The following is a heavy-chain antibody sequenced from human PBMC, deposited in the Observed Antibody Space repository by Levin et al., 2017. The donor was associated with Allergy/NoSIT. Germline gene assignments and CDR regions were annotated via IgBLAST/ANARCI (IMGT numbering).Heavy chain of an antibody. J-gene: IGHJ4*02. CDR1: GYTFTNYY. CDR3: ARGFRVPTTVTAGVDY. V-gene: IGHV1-46*01. D-gene: IGHD4-17*01. Sequence: GESLKISCKASGYTFTNYYMHWVRQAPGQGLEWMGMIIPSGGSTSYAQKFQGRVTMTRDTSASTVYMELSSLRSEDTAVYYCARGFRVPTTVTAGVDYWGQGTLVTVSS. CDR2: IIPSGGST.